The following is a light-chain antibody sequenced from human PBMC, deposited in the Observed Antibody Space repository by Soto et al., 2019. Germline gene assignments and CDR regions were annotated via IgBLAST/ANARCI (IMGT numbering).Light chain of an antibody. CDR1: QSISNW. CDR2: KAS. CDR3: QQYNSYPWT. J-gene: IGKJ1*01. Sequence: DIQMTQSPSTLSASVGDRVTITCRASQSISNWLACYQQKPGKAPKVLIYKASSLESGVPSRFSGSGSGTEFTLTISSLQPDDFATYYCQQYNSYPWTFGQGTKVEIK. V-gene: IGKV1-5*03.